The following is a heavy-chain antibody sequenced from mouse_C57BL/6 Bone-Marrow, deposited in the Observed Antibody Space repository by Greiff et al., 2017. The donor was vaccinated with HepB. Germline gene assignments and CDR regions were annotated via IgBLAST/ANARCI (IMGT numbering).Heavy chain of an antibody. V-gene: IGHV1-4*01. J-gene: IGHJ3*01. CDR3: VYYSWFAY. CDR1: GYTFTSYT. CDR2: INPSSGYT. Sequence: VKLMESGAELARPGASVKMSCKASGYTFTSYTMHWVKQRPGQGLEWIGYINPSSGYTKYNQKFKDKATLTADKSSSTAYMQLSSLTSEDSAVYYCVYYSWFAYWGQGTLVTVSA. D-gene: IGHD1-1*01.